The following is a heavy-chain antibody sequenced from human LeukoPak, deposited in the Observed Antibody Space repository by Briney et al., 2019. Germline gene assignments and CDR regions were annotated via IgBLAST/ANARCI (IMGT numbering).Heavy chain of an antibody. J-gene: IGHJ5*02. CDR1: GGSISSYY. Sequence: SETLSLTCTVSGGSISSYYWSWIRQPPGKGLEWIGEINHSGSTNYNPSLKSRVTISVDTSKNQFSLKLSSVTAADTAVYYCARHGGYSYGRRYWFDPWGQGTLVTVSS. V-gene: IGHV4-34*01. CDR3: ARHGGYSYGRRYWFDP. CDR2: INHSGST. D-gene: IGHD5-18*01.